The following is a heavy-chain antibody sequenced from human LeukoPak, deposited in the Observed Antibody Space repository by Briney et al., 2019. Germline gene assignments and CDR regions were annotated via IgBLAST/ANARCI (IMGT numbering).Heavy chain of an antibody. CDR3: VKIPVAGAGSGH. D-gene: IGHD6-19*01. Sequence: GGSLRLSCAASGFTFDDYAMHWVRQAPGKGLEWVSGISWNSGSIGYADSVKGRFTISRDNAKNSLYLQMNSLRAEDTALYYCVKIPVAGAGSGHWGQGTLATVSS. V-gene: IGHV3-9*01. J-gene: IGHJ4*02. CDR2: ISWNSGSI. CDR1: GFTFDDYA.